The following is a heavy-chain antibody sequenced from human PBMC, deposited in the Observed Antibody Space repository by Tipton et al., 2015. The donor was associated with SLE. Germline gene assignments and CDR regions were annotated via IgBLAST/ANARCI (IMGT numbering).Heavy chain of an antibody. CDR2: IRSTAYGGTT. CDR3: TSPLD. J-gene: IGHJ4*02. V-gene: IGHV3-49*04. Sequence: QLVQSGGGSVQPGRSLRLSCTASGFTFGDSAMSWVRQAPGKGLEWVGFIRSTAYGGTTEYAASVKGRFTISRNDSKSIAYLQMNSLKTEDTAVYYCTSPLDWGQGTLVTVSS. CDR1: GFTFGDSA.